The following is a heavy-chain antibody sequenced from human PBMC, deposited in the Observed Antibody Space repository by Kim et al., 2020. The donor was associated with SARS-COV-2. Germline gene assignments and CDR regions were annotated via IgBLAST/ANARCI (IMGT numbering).Heavy chain of an antibody. CDR3: AKEVAVVADTGMDV. J-gene: IGHJ6*02. D-gene: IGHD2-15*01. CDR1: GFTFGNYA. Sequence: GGSLRLSCAASGFTFGNYAMHWVRQAPGKGLDYLAVVSWDGTNRNYVDSVKGRFTLSRDNSKHILYLHMDSLRVDDTAVYYCAKEVAVVADTGMDVWGQGNMVTVSS. CDR2: VSWDGTNR. V-gene: IGHV3-30*18.